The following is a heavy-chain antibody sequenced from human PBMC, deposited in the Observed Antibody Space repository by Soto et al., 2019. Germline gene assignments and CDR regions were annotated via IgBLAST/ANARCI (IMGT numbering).Heavy chain of an antibody. D-gene: IGHD3-3*01. Sequence: ASVKVSCKASGYTFTSYDINWVRQATGQGLEWMGWMNPNSGNTGYAQKFQGRVTMTRNTSISTAYMELSSLRSEDTAVYYCARGSCDFWSGPDRSNYYYYGMDVWGQGTTVTVSS. V-gene: IGHV1-8*01. CDR3: ARGSCDFWSGPDRSNYYYYGMDV. J-gene: IGHJ6*02. CDR1: GYTFTSYD. CDR2: MNPNSGNT.